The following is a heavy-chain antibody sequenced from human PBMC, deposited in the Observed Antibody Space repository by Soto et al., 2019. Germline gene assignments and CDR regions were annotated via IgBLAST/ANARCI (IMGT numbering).Heavy chain of an antibody. CDR3: TTVAPPG. V-gene: IGHV3-15*01. J-gene: IGHJ4*02. CDR1: GFTFNNAW. CDR2: IKSKTEGGTT. Sequence: GGSLRLSCVASGFTFNNAWMTWVRQAPGKGLEWVGRIKSKTEGGTTDYAAPVKGRFTLSRDDSKNTLYLQMNSLKTEDSAVYYCTTVAPPGWGQGTLVTVSS.